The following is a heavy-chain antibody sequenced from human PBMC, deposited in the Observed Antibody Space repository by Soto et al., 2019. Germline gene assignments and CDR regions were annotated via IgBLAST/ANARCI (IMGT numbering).Heavy chain of an antibody. V-gene: IGHV4-59*01. D-gene: IGHD2-15*01. CDR3: ASTQYGGKSSGAFDI. Sequence: SETLSLTCTVSDGSISNYYWSWIRHPPGKKLEWIGYIYYSGSTNYNPSLKSRVTISVDTSKNQFSLKLYSVTTADTAVYYCASTQYGGKSSGAFDIWGQGTMVTVSS. CDR2: IYYSGST. J-gene: IGHJ3*02. CDR1: DGSISNYY.